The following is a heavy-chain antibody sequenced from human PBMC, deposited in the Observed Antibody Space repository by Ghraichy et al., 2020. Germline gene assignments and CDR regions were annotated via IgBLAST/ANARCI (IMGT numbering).Heavy chain of an antibody. CDR2: ISGSGGTT. D-gene: IGHD6-25*01. J-gene: IGHJ5*02. V-gene: IGHV3-23*01. CDR1: GFTYSSYA. Sequence: GGSLRLSCAASGFTYSSYAMSWVRQAPGKGLEWVSAISGSGGTTYYADSVKGRFTISRDNAKNSVYLQMSGLRADDTAVYYCARDAGMGSSATGWFDPWGQGTLVTVSS. CDR3: ARDAGMGSSATGWFDP.